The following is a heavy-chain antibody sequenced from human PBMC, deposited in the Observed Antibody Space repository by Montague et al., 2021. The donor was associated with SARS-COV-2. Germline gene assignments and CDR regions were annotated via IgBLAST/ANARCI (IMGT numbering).Heavy chain of an antibody. CDR2: IYYSGST. CDR3: ARGLFSSSQRKGHFEH. CDR1: GWRISSGGHY. V-gene: IGHV4-31*03. Sequence: TLSLTCTVSGWRISSGGHYWNWIRQVPGRGLEWIGSIYYSGSTYYNPSLKGRFSISVDTSRNQFSLKVKSLTAADTAKYFCARGLFSSSQRKGHFEHWGLEPWPPSPQ. D-gene: IGHD3-10*01. J-gene: IGHJ4*01.